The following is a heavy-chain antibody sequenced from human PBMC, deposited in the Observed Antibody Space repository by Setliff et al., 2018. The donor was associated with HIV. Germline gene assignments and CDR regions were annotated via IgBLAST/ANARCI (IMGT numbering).Heavy chain of an antibody. CDR1: GFTFSGYW. Sequence: GGSLRLSCAASGFTFSGYWMSWVRQAPGKGLGWVANIKQDGSEKYYADSVKGRFTISRDNSKNTLYLQMNSLRAEDTAVYYCARGLTAANYQNYYYMDVWGKGTTVTVSS. CDR2: IKQDGSEK. V-gene: IGHV3-7*03. J-gene: IGHJ6*03. CDR3: ARGLTAANYQNYYYMDV. D-gene: IGHD2-2*01.